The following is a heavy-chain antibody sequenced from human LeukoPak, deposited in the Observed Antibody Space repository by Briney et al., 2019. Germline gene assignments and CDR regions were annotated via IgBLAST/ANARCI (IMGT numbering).Heavy chain of an antibody. CDR2: ISYDGSNK. V-gene: IGHV3-30*18. J-gene: IGHJ2*01. Sequence: PGRSLRLSCAASGFTFSSYGMHWVRQAPGEGLEWVAVISYDGSNKYYADSVKGRFTISRDNSKNTLYLQMNSLRAEDTAVYYCAKDSAAWYFDLWGRGTLVTVSS. CDR3: AKDSAAWYFDL. CDR1: GFTFSSYG. D-gene: IGHD6-13*01.